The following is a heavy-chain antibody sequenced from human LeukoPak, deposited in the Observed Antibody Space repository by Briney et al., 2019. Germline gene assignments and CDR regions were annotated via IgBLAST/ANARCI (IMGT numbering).Heavy chain of an antibody. Sequence: PSGTLSLTCAVSGGSISSSNWWSWVRQPPGKGLEWIGEIYHSGSTNYNPSLESRVTIPVDKSKNQFSLKLSSVTAADTAVYYCARVKYYDSSGYGGGFDCWGQGTLVTVSS. CDR2: IYHSGST. CDR3: ARVKYYDSSGYGGGFDC. CDR1: GGSISSSNW. V-gene: IGHV4-4*02. J-gene: IGHJ4*02. D-gene: IGHD3-22*01.